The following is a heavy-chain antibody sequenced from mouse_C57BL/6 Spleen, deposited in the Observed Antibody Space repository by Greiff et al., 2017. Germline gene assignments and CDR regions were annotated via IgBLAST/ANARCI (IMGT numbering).Heavy chain of an antibody. D-gene: IGHD2-5*01. Sequence: QVQLQQSGAELAGPGASVQMFCKASGYTFTSYMLHRVKPRPGQGLEWIGYINPSSGYTRYNQKFKDKATLTAEKSSSTAYMRLSRLTSVDSAVYYCARCSSNYYYAMEGWGQGPSVTVAS. CDR2: INPSSGYT. V-gene: IGHV1-4*01. CDR1: GYTFTSYM. J-gene: IGHJ4*01. CDR3: ARCSSNYYYAMEG.